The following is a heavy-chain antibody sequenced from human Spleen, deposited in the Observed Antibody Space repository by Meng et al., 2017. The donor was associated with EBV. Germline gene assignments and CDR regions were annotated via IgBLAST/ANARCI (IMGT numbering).Heavy chain of an antibody. D-gene: IGHD6-19*01. CDR1: GYNFRNYY. CDR3: AGGWAPDY. Sequence: QVQLVQSGAEVKKPGAPVKVSCKASGYNFRNYYMHWVRQAPGQGLEYMGRINPQNGGAHFVQKFQGRFTVTRDTSISTAYMELSSLTFDDTAVYYCAGGWAPDYWGQGTLVTVSS. J-gene: IGHJ4*02. V-gene: IGHV1-2*06. CDR2: INPQNGGA.